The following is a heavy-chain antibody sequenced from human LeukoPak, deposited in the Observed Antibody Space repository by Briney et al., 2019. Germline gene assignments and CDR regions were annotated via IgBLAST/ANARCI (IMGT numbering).Heavy chain of an antibody. CDR3: ARVYTGSYRTDFVY. Sequence: PGGSLRLSCAASGFTFSSYEMNWVRQAPGKGLEWVSYISSSGSTIYYADSVKGRFTISRDNARNSLYLQMNGLRAEDTAVYYRARVYTGSYRTDFVYWGQGTLVTVSS. J-gene: IGHJ4*02. D-gene: IGHD1-26*01. CDR1: GFTFSSYE. V-gene: IGHV3-48*03. CDR2: ISSSGSTI.